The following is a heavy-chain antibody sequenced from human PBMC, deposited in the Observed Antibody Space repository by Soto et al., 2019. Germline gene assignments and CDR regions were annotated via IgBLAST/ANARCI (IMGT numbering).Heavy chain of an antibody. CDR2: IYYSGST. J-gene: IGHJ4*02. CDR1: GGSISSSSYY. CDR3: GRLSGYCSGDSCRIEY. Sequence: SETLSLTCTVSGGSISSSSYYWGWIRQPPGKGLEWIGSIYYSGSTYYNLSLKSRVTISVDTSKNQFSLKLSSVTAADTAVYFCGRLSGYCSGDSCRIEYWGQGTLVTVSS. D-gene: IGHD2-15*01. V-gene: IGHV4-39*01.